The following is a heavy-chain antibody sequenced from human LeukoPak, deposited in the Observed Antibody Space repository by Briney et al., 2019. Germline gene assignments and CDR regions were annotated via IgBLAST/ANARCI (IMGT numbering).Heavy chain of an antibody. V-gene: IGHV3-23*01. CDR3: AKGAYCGGDCYPDDAFDI. J-gene: IGHJ3*02. CDR1: GFTFSSYA. Sequence: GGSLRLSCAASGFTFSSYAMSWVRQAPGKGLGWVSAISGSGGSTYYADSVKGRFTISRDNSKNTLYLQMNSLRAEDTAVYYCAKGAYCGGDCYPDDAFDIWGQGTMVTVSS. CDR2: ISGSGGST. D-gene: IGHD2-21*02.